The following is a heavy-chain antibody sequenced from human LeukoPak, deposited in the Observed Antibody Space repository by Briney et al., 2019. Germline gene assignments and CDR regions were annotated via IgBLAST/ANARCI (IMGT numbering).Heavy chain of an antibody. J-gene: IGHJ5*02. V-gene: IGHV4-4*07. D-gene: IGHD3-3*01. CDR3: ARWDYDFWSGSGPGWFDP. CDR1: GFTFSNYA. Sequence: PGGSLRLSCAASGFTFSNYAMSWIRQPAGKGLEWIVRIYTSGSTNYNPSLKSRVTMSVDTSKNQFSLKLSSVTAADTAVYYCARWDYDFWSGSGPGWFDPWGQGTLVTVSS. CDR2: IYTSGST.